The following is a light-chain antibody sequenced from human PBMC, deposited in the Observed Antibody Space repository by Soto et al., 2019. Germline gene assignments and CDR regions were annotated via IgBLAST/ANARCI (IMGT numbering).Light chain of an antibody. J-gene: IGKJ4*01. CDR1: QSVSSN. V-gene: IGKV3-15*01. CDR3: QQYRNWPLT. CDR2: GAS. Sequence: EIVMTQSPVILSVSPGDRGNLSCRASQSVSSNLAWYQQKPGQAPRLLIYGASTRAAGVPPRFSGSGSGTEFTLTISSLQSEDFGVYYCQQYRNWPLTFGGGTKVDIK.